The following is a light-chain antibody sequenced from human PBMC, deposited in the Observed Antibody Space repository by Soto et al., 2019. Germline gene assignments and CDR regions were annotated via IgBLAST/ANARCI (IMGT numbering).Light chain of an antibody. CDR1: QSVGRY. Sequence: EIVLTQSPGNLSLSPGERATRSCRASQSVGRYFAWYRQKTGQAPRRLIYDAYKRATGIPARFSGSGSGTDFTLTISSLEPEDFAVYYCQQRSNWPLTFGQVTKV. CDR3: QQRSNWPLT. CDR2: DAY. J-gene: IGKJ1*01. V-gene: IGKV3-11*01.